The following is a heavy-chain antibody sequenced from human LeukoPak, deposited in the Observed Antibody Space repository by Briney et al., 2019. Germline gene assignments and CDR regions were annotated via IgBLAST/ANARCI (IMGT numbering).Heavy chain of an antibody. J-gene: IGHJ4*02. CDR1: GFTFDDYA. V-gene: IGHV3-43*02. CDR2: ISGDGGST. CDR3: AKDIGVAGKDAPFDY. D-gene: IGHD6-19*01. Sequence: GGSLRLSCAASGFTFDDYAMHWVRQAPGKGLEWVSLISGDGGSTYYADSVKGRFTISRDNSKNSLYLQMNSLRTEDTALYYCAKDIGVAGKDAPFDYWGQGTLVTISS.